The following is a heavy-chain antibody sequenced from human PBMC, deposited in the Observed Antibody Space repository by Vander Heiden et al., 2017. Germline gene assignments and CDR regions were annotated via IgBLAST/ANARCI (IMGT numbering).Heavy chain of an antibody. CDR3: GVFWSGYYTFDY. D-gene: IGHD3-3*01. V-gene: IGHV3-48*02. Sequence: TGREWVSYISGGSLTIYYADSVKVRFTISRDNAKNSLYLQMHSLRDEGTAVYYCGVFWSGYYTFDYWGQGTLVTVSS. CDR2: ISGGSLTI. J-gene: IGHJ4*02.